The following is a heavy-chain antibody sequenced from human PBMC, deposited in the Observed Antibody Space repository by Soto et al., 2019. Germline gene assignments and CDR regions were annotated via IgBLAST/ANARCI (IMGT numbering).Heavy chain of an antibody. CDR3: ARQTHSWDYTFFFFDY. D-gene: IGHD4-4*01. Sequence: QLQLQESGPGLVKPSETLSLTCTVSGGSISSSSYYWGWIRQPPGKGLEWIGSIYYSGSTYYNPSLKSRVTMSVDTSKNQFSLKLSSVTAADTAVYYCARQTHSWDYTFFFFDYWGQGTLVTVSS. CDR2: IYYSGST. V-gene: IGHV4-39*01. J-gene: IGHJ4*02. CDR1: GGSISSSSYY.